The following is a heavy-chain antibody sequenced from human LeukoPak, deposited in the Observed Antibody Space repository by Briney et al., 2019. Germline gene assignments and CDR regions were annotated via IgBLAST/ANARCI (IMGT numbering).Heavy chain of an antibody. CDR2: INTDGSTT. J-gene: IGHJ5*02. CDR3: ARGYCSSPGCSAGWFDP. CDR1: GFIFSTYW. V-gene: IGHV3-74*01. Sequence: GGSLRLSCAASGFIFSTYWMHWARQAPGKGLVWVSRINTDGSTTNYADSVKGRFTISRDNAKNTLYLQMNGLRVEDTAVYYCARGYCSSPGCSAGWFDPWGQGTLISVSS. D-gene: IGHD2-2*01.